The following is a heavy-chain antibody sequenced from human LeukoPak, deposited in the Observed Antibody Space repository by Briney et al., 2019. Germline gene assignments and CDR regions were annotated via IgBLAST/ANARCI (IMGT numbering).Heavy chain of an antibody. Sequence: PGGSLRLSCAASGFTFSSYAMHWVRQAPGKGLEWVAVISYDGSNKYYADSVKGRFTISRDNSKNTLYLQMNSLRAEDTAVYYCARGGAYTAGGYWGQGTLVTVSS. CDR3: ARGGAYTAGGY. V-gene: IGHV3-30-3*01. D-gene: IGHD5-18*01. CDR2: ISYDGSNK. J-gene: IGHJ4*02. CDR1: GFTFSSYA.